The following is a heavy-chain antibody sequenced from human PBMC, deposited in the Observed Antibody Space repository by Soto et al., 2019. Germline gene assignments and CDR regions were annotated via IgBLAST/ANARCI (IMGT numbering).Heavy chain of an antibody. CDR2: INPSGGST. CDR3: ARDYDFWSGYYTPSYYGMDV. J-gene: IGHJ6*02. D-gene: IGHD3-3*01. V-gene: IGHV1-46*01. Sequence: HWVRQAPGQGLEWMGIINPSGGSTSYAQKFQGRVTMTRDTSTSTVYMELSSLRSEDTAVYYCARDYDFWSGYYTPSYYGMDVLGQGTTVTVSS.